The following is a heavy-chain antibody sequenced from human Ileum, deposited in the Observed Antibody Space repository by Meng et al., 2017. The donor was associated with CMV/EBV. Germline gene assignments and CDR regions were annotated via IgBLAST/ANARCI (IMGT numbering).Heavy chain of an antibody. CDR2: INHKGNT. Sequence: VQLQPWGAGMLKPSQTLSLTCPVYGGSFIDYFWKWIRQSPGKGLEWIGEINHKGNTKYNPSLKSRVTISKDTSKKQFSLRMTSVTAADTATYYCVRRGRGSEPWGQGTLVTVSS. CDR3: VRRGRGSEP. V-gene: IGHV4-34*02. CDR1: GGSFIDYF. J-gene: IGHJ5*02. D-gene: IGHD1-26*01.